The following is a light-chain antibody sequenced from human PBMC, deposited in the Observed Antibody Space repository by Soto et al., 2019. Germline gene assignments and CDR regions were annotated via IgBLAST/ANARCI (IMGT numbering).Light chain of an antibody. CDR1: ESVSDNY. CDR3: QQYGSSPLT. J-gene: IGKJ4*01. V-gene: IGKV3-20*01. Sequence: EIFLTQSPGTLSLSPGERATPSCRASESVSDNYLAWYQQRSGQAPRLVIYGASSRASAVPDRFSGSGSGADFTLTISRLEPEDFAVYYCQQYGSSPLTFGGGTKVDIK. CDR2: GAS.